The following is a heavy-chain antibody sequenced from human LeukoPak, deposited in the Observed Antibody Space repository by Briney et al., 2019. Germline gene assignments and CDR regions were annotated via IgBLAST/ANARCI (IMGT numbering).Heavy chain of an antibody. D-gene: IGHD3-10*01. CDR2: ISYDGNQI. CDR1: GFPFSSFA. J-gene: IGHJ4*02. Sequence: GGSLRLSCAASGFPFSSFAMHWVRQAPDKGLEWMAMISYDGNQIYYGDSVKGRFTISRDNSKNTESLQLNSLRPEDTAVYFCARGEGIGNLDYWGQGSLVTVSS. V-gene: IGHV3-30-3*01. CDR3: ARGEGIGNLDY.